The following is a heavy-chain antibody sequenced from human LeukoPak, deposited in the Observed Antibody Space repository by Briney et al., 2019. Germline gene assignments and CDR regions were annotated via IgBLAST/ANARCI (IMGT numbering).Heavy chain of an antibody. CDR3: ARGVSGYSSSWYIDY. J-gene: IGHJ4*02. CDR2: FDPEDGET. D-gene: IGHD6-13*01. Sequence: GASVKVSCKVSGYTLTELSMHWGRQAPGKGLEWMGGFDPEDGETIYAQKFQGRVTMTRNTSISTAYIELSSLRSEDTAVYYCARGVSGYSSSWYIDYWGQGTLVTVSS. V-gene: IGHV1-24*01. CDR1: GYTLTELS.